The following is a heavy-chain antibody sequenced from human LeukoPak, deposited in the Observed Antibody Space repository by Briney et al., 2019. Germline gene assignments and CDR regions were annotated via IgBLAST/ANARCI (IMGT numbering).Heavy chain of an antibody. D-gene: IGHD6-13*01. CDR1: GGTFSSYA. Sequence: ASVKVSCKASGGTFSSYAISWVRQAPGQGLEWMGRIIPILGIANYAQKFQVRVTITADTSTSTAYMELSSLRSEDTAVYYCARGIAAAAPYYGMDVWGQGTTVTVSS. J-gene: IGHJ6*02. CDR3: ARGIAAAAPYYGMDV. CDR2: IIPILGIA. V-gene: IGHV1-69*04.